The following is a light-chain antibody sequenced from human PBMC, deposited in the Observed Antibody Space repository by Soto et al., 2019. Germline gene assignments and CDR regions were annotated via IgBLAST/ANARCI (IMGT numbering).Light chain of an antibody. J-gene: IGLJ7*01. Sequence: QSALTQPASVSGSPGQSITISCTGTSSDVGTYEYVSWYQHHPGKAPKLMIYDVSNRPSGVSDRFSGSKSGNTASLTISGLQAEDEADEYCSSYASNGDVLFGGGTPLTVL. V-gene: IGLV2-14*03. CDR1: SSDVGTYEY. CDR3: SSYASNGDVL. CDR2: DVS.